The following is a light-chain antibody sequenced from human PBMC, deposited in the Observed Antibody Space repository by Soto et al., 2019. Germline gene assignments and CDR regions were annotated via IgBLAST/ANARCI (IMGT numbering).Light chain of an antibody. Sequence: QSALTQPASVSGSPGQSITISCTGTSSDVGNYKYVSWYQQHPGKAPKLMIYEVSNRPSGVSNRFSGSKSGNTASLTISGLQAEYETDYYCSSYAGSNKSVFGTGTKLTVL. J-gene: IGLJ1*01. CDR2: EVS. CDR1: SSDVGNYKY. V-gene: IGLV2-14*01. CDR3: SSYAGSNKSV.